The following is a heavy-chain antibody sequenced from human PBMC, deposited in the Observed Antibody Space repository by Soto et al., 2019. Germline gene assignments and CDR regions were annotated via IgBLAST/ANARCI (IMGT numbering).Heavy chain of an antibody. D-gene: IGHD3-16*02. J-gene: IGHJ6*02. V-gene: IGHV1-69*11. CDR2: IVPSLDTT. Sequence: ASVKVSCKASGGTFSSSGFSWVRQAPGQGLEWMGMIVPSLDTTNYAQKFQARVTITADEVTSTAYMELRSLRSEDTAVYYCARWPQPRYTADPYAVDVWGQGTRVTVSS. CDR1: GGTFSSSG. CDR3: ARWPQPRYTADPYAVDV.